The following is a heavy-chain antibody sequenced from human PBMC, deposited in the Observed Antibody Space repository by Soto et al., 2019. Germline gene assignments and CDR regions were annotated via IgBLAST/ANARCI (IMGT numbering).Heavy chain of an antibody. CDR1: GFTFSDYY. J-gene: IGHJ5*02. D-gene: IGHD6-6*01. CDR3: ARELDSSSYGVPNWFDP. CDR2: ISSSGSTI. Sequence: LRLSCAASGFTFSDYYMSWIRQAPGKGLEWVSYISSSGSTIYYADSVKGRFTISRDNAKNSLYLQMNSLRAEDTAVYYCARELDSSSYGVPNWFDPWGQGTLVTVSS. V-gene: IGHV3-11*01.